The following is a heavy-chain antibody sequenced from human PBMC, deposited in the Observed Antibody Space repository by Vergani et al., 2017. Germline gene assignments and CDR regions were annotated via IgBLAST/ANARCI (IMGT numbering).Heavy chain of an antibody. CDR2: IWYDGSNK. CDR3: AKRERYYVVLTGYYNYGMYV. CDR1: GFNFSSYG. Sequence: QVQLVESGGGVVHPGGSLRLSCAASGFNFSSYGMPWVRQAPGKGLEWVAVIWYDGSNKYYADSVKGRFTISRENSKNTLYLQLNSLRAEDTAVYYCAKRERYYVVLTGYYNYGMYVWGQGTTVTGSS. J-gene: IGHJ6*02. D-gene: IGHD3-9*01. V-gene: IGHV3-30*02.